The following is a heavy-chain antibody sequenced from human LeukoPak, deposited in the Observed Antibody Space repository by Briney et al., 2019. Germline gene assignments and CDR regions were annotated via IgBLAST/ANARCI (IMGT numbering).Heavy chain of an antibody. CDR2: IWYGGSNK. CDR3: AKENSSGWYGLGYYFDY. D-gene: IGHD6-19*01. CDR1: GFTFSSYG. Sequence: GGSLRLSCAASGFTFSSYGMHWVRQAPGKGLEWVAVIWYGGSNKYYADSVKGRFTISRDNSKNTLYLQMNSLRAEDTAVYYCAKENSSGWYGLGYYFDYWGQGTLVTVSS. J-gene: IGHJ4*02. V-gene: IGHV3-30*02.